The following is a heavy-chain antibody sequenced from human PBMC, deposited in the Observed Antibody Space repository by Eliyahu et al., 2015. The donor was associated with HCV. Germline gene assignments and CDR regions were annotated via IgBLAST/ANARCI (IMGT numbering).Heavy chain of an antibody. V-gene: IGHV4-39*01. CDR1: GGSISXSFYY. J-gene: IGHJ5*02. Sequence: QLHLQESGPGVMKPSETLSLTCTVSGGSISXSFYYWGWLRQPPGKGLEWIGTIYYNGNTYYNPSLKSRVTISLDTSKNQFSLKLSSVTAADTAVYYCARFGGLAAAGTYNWFDPWGQGTLVAVSS. D-gene: IGHD6-13*01. CDR2: IYYNGNT. CDR3: ARFGGLAAAGTYNWFDP.